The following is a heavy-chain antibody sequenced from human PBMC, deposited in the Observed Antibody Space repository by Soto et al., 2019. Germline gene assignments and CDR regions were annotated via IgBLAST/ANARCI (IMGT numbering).Heavy chain of an antibody. Sequence: ASVKVSCKPSGGTFNNYAINWVRQAPGQGLEWMGAIIPISGTTKYAQKFQGRVTITADKSTSTVYMDLSSLRSEDTAVYYCARWGGLSCSGAVCFKKPFDYWGQGTLVTVSS. CDR2: IIPISGTT. J-gene: IGHJ4*02. V-gene: IGHV1-69*06. D-gene: IGHD2-8*02. CDR3: ARWGGLSCSGAVCFKKPFDY. CDR1: GGTFNNYA.